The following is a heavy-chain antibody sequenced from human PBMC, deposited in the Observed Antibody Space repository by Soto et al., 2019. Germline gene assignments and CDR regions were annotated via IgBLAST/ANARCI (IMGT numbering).Heavy chain of an antibody. D-gene: IGHD4-17*01. J-gene: IGHJ4*02. V-gene: IGHV3-74*01. CDR1: RFTFSSYW. CDR3: ARGYYGDYDY. CDR2: INTDGSST. Sequence: VQLVESGGGLVQPGGSLRLSCAASRFTFSSYWMHWVRQAPGKGLVWVSRINTDGSSTTYADSVKGRFTISRDNAKNTLYLQMNSLRAEDTAVYYCARGYYGDYDYWGQGTLVTVSS.